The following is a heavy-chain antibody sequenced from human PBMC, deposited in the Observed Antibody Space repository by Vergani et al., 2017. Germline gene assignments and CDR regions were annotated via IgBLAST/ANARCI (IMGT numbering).Heavy chain of an antibody. V-gene: IGHV3-48*04. J-gene: IGHJ4*02. Sequence: EVQLVESGGGLVQPGGSLRLSCAASGFTFSSYWMSWVRQAPGKGLEWVSYISSSSSTIYYADSVKGRFTISRDNSKNSLYLQMNSLRTEDTALYYCAKDKSGYYFTYFDYWGQGTLVTVSS. D-gene: IGHD3-22*01. CDR1: GFTFSSYW. CDR3: AKDKSGYYFTYFDY. CDR2: ISSSSSTI.